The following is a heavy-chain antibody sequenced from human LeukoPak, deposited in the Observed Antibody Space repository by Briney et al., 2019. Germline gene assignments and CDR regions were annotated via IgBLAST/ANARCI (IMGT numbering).Heavy chain of an antibody. CDR1: GGSISSGGYY. D-gene: IGHD6-13*01. CDR2: IYYSGST. V-gene: IGHV4-31*03. Sequence: PSETLSLTCTVSGGSISSGGYYWSWIRQHPGTGLEWIGYIYYSGSTYYNPSLKSRVTISVDTSKNQFSLKLSSVTAADTAVYYCARDAYSSSSLDYWGQGTLVTVSS. CDR3: ARDAYSSSSLDY. J-gene: IGHJ4*02.